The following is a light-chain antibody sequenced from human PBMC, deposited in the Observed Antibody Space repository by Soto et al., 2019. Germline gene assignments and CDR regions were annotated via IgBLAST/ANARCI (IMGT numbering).Light chain of an antibody. Sequence: EIVMTQSPATLSVSPGERVTLSCRASQSVSTNLAWYQQKPGQAPRLLIYAASYRATGISDKFSGSGSGTDFSLTISRLEPEDSAVYYCHQYHSPPQTFGQGTKVEIK. V-gene: IGKV3D-15*01. CDR3: HQYHSPPQT. J-gene: IGKJ2*01. CDR1: QSVSTN. CDR2: AAS.